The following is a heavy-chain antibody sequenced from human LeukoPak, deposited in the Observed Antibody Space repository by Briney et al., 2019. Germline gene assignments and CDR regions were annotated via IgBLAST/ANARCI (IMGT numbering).Heavy chain of an antibody. CDR1: GFSVSNNY. D-gene: IGHD1-7*01. CDR2: ISGSGGST. J-gene: IGHJ3*02. Sequence: GGSLRLSCVTSGFSVSNNYMSWVRQAPGKGLEWVSAISGSGGSTYYADSVKGRFTISRDNSKNTLYLQMNSLRAEDTAVYYCAKDLDELDAFDIWGQGTMVTVSS. CDR3: AKDLDELDAFDI. V-gene: IGHV3-23*01.